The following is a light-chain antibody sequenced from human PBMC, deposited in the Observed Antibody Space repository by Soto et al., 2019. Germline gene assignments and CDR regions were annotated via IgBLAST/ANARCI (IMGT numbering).Light chain of an antibody. Sequence: DSRMTQSPSTLSASVGDRVTITCRASRNINHWLAWYQQKPGKAPKLLIYDVSNLESGVPSRFSGSGSGTAFTLTISSLQPDDFATYYCQQYNDCFGPGTKVDIK. V-gene: IGKV1-5*01. J-gene: IGKJ3*01. CDR3: QQYNDC. CDR2: DVS. CDR1: RNINHW.